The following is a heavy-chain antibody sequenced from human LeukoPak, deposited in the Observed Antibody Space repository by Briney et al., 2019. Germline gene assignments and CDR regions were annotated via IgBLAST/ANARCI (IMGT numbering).Heavy chain of an antibody. V-gene: IGHV3-23*01. J-gene: IGHJ3*02. D-gene: IGHD3-22*01. CDR1: GFTFSSYA. CDR2: TSGSGGST. CDR3: AKTSTMIVVVWAFDI. Sequence: GGSLRLSCAASGFTFSSYAMSWVRQAPGKGLEWVSATSGSGGSTYYADSVKGRFTISRDNSKNTLYLQMNSLRAEDMAVYYCAKTSTMIVVVWAFDIWGQGTMVTVSS.